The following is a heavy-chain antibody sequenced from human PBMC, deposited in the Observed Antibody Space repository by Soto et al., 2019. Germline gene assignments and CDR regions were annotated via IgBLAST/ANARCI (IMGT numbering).Heavy chain of an antibody. CDR3: ARDQDYGDLYLNWFDP. Sequence: PGGSLRLSCAASGFTFSDYYMSWIRQAPGKGLEWVSYISSSGSTIYYADSVKGRFTISRDNAKNSLYLQMNSLRAEDTAVYYCARDQDYGDLYLNWFDPWGQGTLVTVSS. CDR1: GFTFSDYY. V-gene: IGHV3-11*01. CDR2: ISSSGSTI. D-gene: IGHD4-17*01. J-gene: IGHJ5*02.